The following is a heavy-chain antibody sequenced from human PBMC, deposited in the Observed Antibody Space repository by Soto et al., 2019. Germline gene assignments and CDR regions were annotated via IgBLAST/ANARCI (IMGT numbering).Heavy chain of an antibody. CDR1: GYSFTSYW. CDR3: ASPHYYDSSGYYYILNSRYYYYGMDV. J-gene: IGHJ6*02. V-gene: IGHV5-10-1*01. D-gene: IGHD3-22*01. CDR2: IDPSDSYT. Sequence: PGESLKISCKGSGYSFTSYWISWVRQMPGKGLEWMGRIDPSDSYTNYSPSFQGHVTISADKSISTAYLQWSSLKASDTAMYYCASPHYYDSSGYYYILNSRYYYYGMDVWGQGTTVTVSS.